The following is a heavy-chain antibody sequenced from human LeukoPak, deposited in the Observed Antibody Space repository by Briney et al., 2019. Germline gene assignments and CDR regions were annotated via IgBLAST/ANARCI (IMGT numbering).Heavy chain of an antibody. CDR2: ISWNSGSI. V-gene: IGHV3-9*01. J-gene: IGHJ4*02. CDR3: AKDIPGYSYGLDY. D-gene: IGHD5-18*01. Sequence: GGSLRLSCAASGFTFDDYAMHWVRHAPGKGLEWVSGISWNSGSIGYADSVKGRFTISRDNAKNSLYLQMNSLRAEDTALYYCAKDIPGYSYGLDYWGQGTLVTVSS. CDR1: GFTFDDYA.